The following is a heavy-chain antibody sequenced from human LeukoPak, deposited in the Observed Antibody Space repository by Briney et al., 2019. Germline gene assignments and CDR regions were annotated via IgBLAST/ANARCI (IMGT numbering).Heavy chain of an antibody. CDR1: GFTFSSYA. CDR2: ISYDGSNK. Sequence: GGSLRLSCAASGFTFSSYAMHWVRQSPGKGLEWVAVISYDGSNKYYADSVKGRFTISRDNSKNTLYLQMNSLRAEDTAVYYCAKAPTQGPTYGSGAPQVWGQGTLVTVFS. J-gene: IGHJ4*02. CDR3: AKAPTQGPTYGSGAPQV. V-gene: IGHV3-30-3*01. D-gene: IGHD3-10*01.